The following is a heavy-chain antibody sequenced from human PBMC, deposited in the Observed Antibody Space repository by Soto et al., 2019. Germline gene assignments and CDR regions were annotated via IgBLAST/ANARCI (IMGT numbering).Heavy chain of an antibody. CDR2: MYSGGST. D-gene: IGHD3-16*01. CDR3: ARVPSVPSPLGIIIMIHYGMDV. V-gene: IGHV3-53*01. Sequence: EVQLEESGGGLIQPGGSLRLSCAASGFTVSTNYMSWVRQAPGKGLEWVSVMYSGGSTYYADSVKGRFTISRDNSKNTLYLQMNSLRAEDTAVYYCARVPSVPSPLGIIIMIHYGMDVWGQGTTVTVSS. CDR1: GFTVSTNY. J-gene: IGHJ6*02.